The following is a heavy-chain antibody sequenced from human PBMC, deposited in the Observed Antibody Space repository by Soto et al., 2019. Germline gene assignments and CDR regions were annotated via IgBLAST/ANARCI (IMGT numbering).Heavy chain of an antibody. Sequence: QVQLVQSGAEVKKPGASVKVSCKASGYTFTSYYMQWVRQAPGQGLEWMGIINPSGGSTSYAQKFQGRVSMTRDTSMSTVYMELSSLRSEDTAVYYCARVVGAEYYFDYWGQGTLVTVSS. V-gene: IGHV1-46*03. CDR3: ARVVGAEYYFDY. CDR1: GYTFTSYY. CDR2: INPSGGST. J-gene: IGHJ4*02. D-gene: IGHD1-26*01.